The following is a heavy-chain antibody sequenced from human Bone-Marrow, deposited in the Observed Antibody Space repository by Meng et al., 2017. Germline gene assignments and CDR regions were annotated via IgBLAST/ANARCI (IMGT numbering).Heavy chain of an antibody. Sequence: SVKVSCKASGGTFSSYAISWVRQAPGQGLEWTGGIIPIFGTANYAQKFQGRVTITADESTSTAYMELSSLRSEDTAVYYCARVVGPTQGSVRGVINNYFDYWGQGTLVTVSS. J-gene: IGHJ4*02. V-gene: IGHV1-69*13. D-gene: IGHD3-10*01. CDR2: IIPIFGTA. CDR3: ARVVGPTQGSVRGVINNYFDY. CDR1: GGTFSSYA.